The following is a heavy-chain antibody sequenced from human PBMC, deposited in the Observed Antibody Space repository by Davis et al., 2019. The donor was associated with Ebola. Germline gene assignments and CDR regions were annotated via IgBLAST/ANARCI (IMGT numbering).Heavy chain of an antibody. D-gene: IGHD5-18*01. CDR1: GFTLSSYE. CDR3: AKESGNTANTHFDY. CDR2: ISGSGGST. J-gene: IGHJ4*02. Sequence: GESLKIPCAASGFTLSSYEMNWVRQAPGKGLEWVSAISGSGGSTYYADSVKGRFTISRDNSKNTLYLQMNSLRAEDTAVYYCAKESGNTANTHFDYWGQGTLVTVSS. V-gene: IGHV3-23*01.